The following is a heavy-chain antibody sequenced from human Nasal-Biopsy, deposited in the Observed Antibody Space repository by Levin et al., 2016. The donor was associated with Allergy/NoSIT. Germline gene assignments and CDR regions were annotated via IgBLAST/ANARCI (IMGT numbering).Heavy chain of an antibody. CDR1: DLSFSTYG. J-gene: IGHJ4*02. CDR3: AKWSGNGMSGYYSDY. D-gene: IGHD3-22*01. CDR2: ISDGGGTNK. V-gene: IGHV3-30*18. Sequence: GESLKISCAVSDLSFSTYGMHWVRQAPGKGLEWVATISDGGGTNKYYADSVEGRFTISRDNSKNTLYLQMNSLRADDTAVYYCAKWSGNGMSGYYSDYWGQGTLVTVSS.